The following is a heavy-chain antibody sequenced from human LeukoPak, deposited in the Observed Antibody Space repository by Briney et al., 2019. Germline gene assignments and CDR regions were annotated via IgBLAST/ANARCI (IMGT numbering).Heavy chain of an antibody. D-gene: IGHD6-19*01. J-gene: IGHJ4*02. Sequence: PGRSLRLSCAASGFTFSSYGMHWVRQAPGKGLEWVAVIWYDGSNKYYADSVKGRFTISRDNSKNTLYLQMNSLRAEDTAVYYCARDSEQWLVPYYFDYWGQGTLVTVSS. CDR3: ARDSEQWLVPYYFDY. CDR1: GFTFSSYG. CDR2: IWYDGSNK. V-gene: IGHV3-33*01.